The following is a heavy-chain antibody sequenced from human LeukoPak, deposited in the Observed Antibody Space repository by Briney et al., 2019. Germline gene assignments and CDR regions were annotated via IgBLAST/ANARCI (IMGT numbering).Heavy chain of an antibody. CDR3: AKQGIVIRGLILIGFHKEAYYFDY. V-gene: IGHV3-23*01. Sequence: QTGGSLRLSCVVSGITLSNYGMSWVRQAPGKGLEWVSGISGSGGGTNYADSVKGRFIISRDNSKNTVYLQMNSLRAEDTAVYFCAKQGIVIRGLILIGFHKEAYYFDYWGQGILVTVSS. CDR1: GITLSNYG. J-gene: IGHJ4*02. D-gene: IGHD3-10*01. CDR2: ISGSGGGT.